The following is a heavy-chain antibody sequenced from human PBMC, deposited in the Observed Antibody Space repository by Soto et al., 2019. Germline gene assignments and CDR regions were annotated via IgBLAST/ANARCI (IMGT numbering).Heavy chain of an antibody. CDR1: GYNFTSYW. Sequence: GESLKISCKGSGYNFTSYWIGWVRQMPGKGLEWMGIIYPGDSDTRYSPSFQGQVTISADKSISTAYLQWSSLKASDTAVYYCARDPALSGKSSGWYSPYYYYYGMDVWGQGTTVTVSS. D-gene: IGHD6-19*01. J-gene: IGHJ6*02. CDR3: ARDPALSGKSSGWYSPYYYYYGMDV. CDR2: IYPGDSDT. V-gene: IGHV5-51*01.